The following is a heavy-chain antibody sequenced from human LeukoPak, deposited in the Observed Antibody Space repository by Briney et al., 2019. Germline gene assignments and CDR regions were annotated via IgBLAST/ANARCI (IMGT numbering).Heavy chain of an antibody. CDR3: ARELAVAGYDAFDI. D-gene: IGHD6-19*01. V-gene: IGHV3-7*01. J-gene: IGHJ3*02. CDR1: GFTFSSYW. Sequence: GGSVRLSCAASGFTFSSYWMSWVRQAPGKGLEWVANIKQDGSEKYYVDSVKGRFTISRDNAKNSLYLQMNSLRAEDTAVYYCARELAVAGYDAFDIWGQGTMVTVSS. CDR2: IKQDGSEK.